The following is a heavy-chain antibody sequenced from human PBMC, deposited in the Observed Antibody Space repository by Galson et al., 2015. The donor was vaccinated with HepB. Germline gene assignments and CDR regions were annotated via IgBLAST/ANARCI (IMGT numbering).Heavy chain of an antibody. D-gene: IGHD1-1*01. Sequence: SLRLSCAASGFTFSSYSMNWVRQAPGKGLEWVSYISSSSTIYYADSVKGRFTISRDNAKNSLYLQMNSLRAEDTAVYYCAREVERGEAFDIWGQGTMVTVSS. CDR2: ISSSSTI. V-gene: IGHV3-48*01. CDR3: AREVERGEAFDI. J-gene: IGHJ3*02. CDR1: GFTFSSYS.